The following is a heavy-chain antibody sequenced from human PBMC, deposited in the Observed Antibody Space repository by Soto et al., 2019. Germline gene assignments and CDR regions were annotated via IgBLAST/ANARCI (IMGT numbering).Heavy chain of an antibody. CDR1: GGSIRIYS. D-gene: IGHD6-19*01. CDR2: IYYSGST. CDR3: ARRIAVAGHDS. J-gene: IGHJ4*02. V-gene: IGHV4-59*08. Sequence: QVQLQESGPGLVKPWETLSLTCTVSGGSIRIYSLSWIRQPPGKGLEWIGYIYYSGSTNYNPSLKSRVTISVDTSKNQFSLKLTSVTAADTAVYYCARRIAVAGHDSWGQGTLVTVSS.